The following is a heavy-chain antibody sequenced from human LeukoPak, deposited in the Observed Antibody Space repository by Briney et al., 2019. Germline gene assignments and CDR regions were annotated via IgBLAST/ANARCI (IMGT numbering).Heavy chain of an antibody. CDR2: ISGDGSST. V-gene: IGHV3-74*01. CDR3: ARELPFDY. CDR1: GFTFSSYW. Sequence: PGGSLRLSCAASGFTFSSYWMHWVRQAPGKGLVWVSRISGDGSSTTYAESVKGRFTISRDNAKNTLYLQMNSLRAEDTAVYYCARELPFDYWGQETLVTVSS. J-gene: IGHJ4*02.